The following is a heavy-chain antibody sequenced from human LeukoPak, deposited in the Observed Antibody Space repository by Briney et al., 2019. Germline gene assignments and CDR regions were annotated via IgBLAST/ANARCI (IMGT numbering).Heavy chain of an antibody. Sequence: VASVKVSCKASGYTFTSYGISWVRQAPGQGLEWMGWISAYNGNTNYAQKLQGRVTMTTDTSTSTAYMELRSLRTDDTAVYYCARDLEYSSSADFDYWGQGTLVTVSS. CDR3: ARDLEYSSSADFDY. D-gene: IGHD6-6*01. CDR1: GYTFTSYG. J-gene: IGHJ4*02. CDR2: ISAYNGNT. V-gene: IGHV1-18*01.